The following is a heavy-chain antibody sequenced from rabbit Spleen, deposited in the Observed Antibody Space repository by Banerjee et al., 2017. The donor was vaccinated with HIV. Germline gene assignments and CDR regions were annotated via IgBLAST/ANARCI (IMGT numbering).Heavy chain of an antibody. J-gene: IGHJ3*01. CDR1: GVSFSGNYW. Sequence: QEQLVESGGGLVKPEGSLTLTCKASGVSFSGNYWICWVRQAPGKGLEWIACIDTNDGDTDYANWPKGRFTISKTSSTTVTLQMTSLTAADTATYFCAKSCVSSAINYAYTRLDLWGPGTLVTVS. V-gene: IGHV1S45*01. CDR3: AKSCVSSAINYAYTRLDL. D-gene: IGHD1-1*01. CDR2: IDTNDGDT.